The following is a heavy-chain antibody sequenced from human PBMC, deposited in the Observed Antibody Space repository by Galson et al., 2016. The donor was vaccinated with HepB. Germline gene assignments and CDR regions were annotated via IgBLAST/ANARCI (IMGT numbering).Heavy chain of an antibody. CDR3: TRSDYYDSSGPPGY. V-gene: IGHV3-72*01. J-gene: IGHJ4*02. CDR1: GFTFSEHY. D-gene: IGHD3-22*01. CDR2: ARNKPKSYST. Sequence: SLRLSCAASGFTFSEHYMEWVRQAAGKGLEWVGRARNKPKSYSTAYAASVKGRFTISRHDSNSIAYLQMNSLKTEDTAVYYCTRSDYYDSSGPPGYWGQGTPVTVSS.